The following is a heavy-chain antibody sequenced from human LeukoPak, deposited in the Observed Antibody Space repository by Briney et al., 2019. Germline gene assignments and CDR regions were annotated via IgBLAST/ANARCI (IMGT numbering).Heavy chain of an antibody. Sequence: ASVKVSCKASGGTFSSYAISWVRQATGQGLEWMGWINPNSGGTNYAQKFQGWVTMTRDTSISTAYMELSRLRSDDTAVYYCARAACSSTSCYEGDNWFDPWGQGTLVTVSS. CDR2: INPNSGGT. CDR1: GGTFSSYA. V-gene: IGHV1-2*04. CDR3: ARAACSSTSCYEGDNWFDP. J-gene: IGHJ5*02. D-gene: IGHD2-2*01.